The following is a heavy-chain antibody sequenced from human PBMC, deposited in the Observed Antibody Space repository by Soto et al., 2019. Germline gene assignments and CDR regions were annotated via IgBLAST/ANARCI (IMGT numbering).Heavy chain of an antibody. D-gene: IGHD4-17*01. Sequence: SETLSFTCTVSGGSISSYYWSWIRQPPGKGLEWIGYIYYSGSTNYNPSLKSRVTISVDTSKNQFSLKLSSVTAADTAVYYCARFYGVYYFDYWGQGTLVTVSS. CDR1: GGSISSYY. CDR3: ARFYGVYYFDY. CDR2: IYYSGST. V-gene: IGHV4-59*01. J-gene: IGHJ4*02.